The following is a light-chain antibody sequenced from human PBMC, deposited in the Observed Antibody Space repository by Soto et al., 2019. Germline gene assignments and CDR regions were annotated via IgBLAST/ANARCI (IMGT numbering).Light chain of an antibody. Sequence: AIRMTQSPSSFSASTGDRVTITCRASQGISSYLAWYQQKPGKAPKLLIYAASTLQSGVPSRFSGSGSGTDFTLTISCLQSEGFATYYCQQYYSYPLTFGVGTKVEIK. J-gene: IGKJ4*01. CDR3: QQYYSYPLT. V-gene: IGKV1-8*01. CDR2: AAS. CDR1: QGISSY.